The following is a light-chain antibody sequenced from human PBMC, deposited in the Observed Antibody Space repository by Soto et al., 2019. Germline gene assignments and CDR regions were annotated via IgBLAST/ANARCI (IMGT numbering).Light chain of an antibody. CDR1: ENIRTY. V-gene: IGKV1-39*01. CDR3: QQSYTTPHS. CDR2: DAS. J-gene: IGKJ2*01. Sequence: DIQMTQSPSSLSAAVGDRVTITCRASENIRTYLNWYQQKPGEAPKFLIYDASTLDTGVPSRFTGGGSGTEFTFTISSLQPEDFATYYCQQSYTTPHSFGQGTKVELK.